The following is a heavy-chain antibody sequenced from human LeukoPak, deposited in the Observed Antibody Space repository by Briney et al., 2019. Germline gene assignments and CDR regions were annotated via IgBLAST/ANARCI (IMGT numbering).Heavy chain of an antibody. CDR1: GGTFSSYA. Sequence: GSSVKVSCKASGGTFSSYAISWVRQATGQGLEWMGRIIPILGIANYAQKFQGRVTITADKSTSTAYMELSSLRSEDTAVYYCASSMTTVTTTAFDIWGQGTMVTVSS. V-gene: IGHV1-69*04. CDR2: IIPILGIA. J-gene: IGHJ3*02. D-gene: IGHD4-17*01. CDR3: ASSMTTVTTTAFDI.